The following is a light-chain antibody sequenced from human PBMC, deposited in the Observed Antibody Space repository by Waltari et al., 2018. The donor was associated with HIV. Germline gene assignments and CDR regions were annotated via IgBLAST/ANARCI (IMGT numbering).Light chain of an antibody. CDR2: GAS. CDR1: QTVTSNY. J-gene: IGKJ2*01. CDR3: HQYGTSPQT. Sequence: PGERATLSCRASQTVTSNYLAWYQMKPGQAPRLLIYGASIRATGVPDKFSGSGSGTGFTLTIARLQPEDFAVYYCHQYGTSPQTFGQESKVEIK. V-gene: IGKV3-20*01.